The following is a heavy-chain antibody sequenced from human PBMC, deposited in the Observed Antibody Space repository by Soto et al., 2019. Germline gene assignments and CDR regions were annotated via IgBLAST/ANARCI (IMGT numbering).Heavy chain of an antibody. V-gene: IGHV4-59*08. D-gene: IGHD6-13*01. J-gene: IGHJ4*02. Sequence: SETLCLTCTVSGGSISSYYWSWIRQPPGKGLEWIGYIYYSGSTNYNPSLKSRVTISVDTSKNQFSLKLSSVTAADTAVYYCARHAATLSGIAAAGPFDYWGQGTLVTVSS. CDR1: GGSISSYY. CDR3: ARHAATLSGIAAAGPFDY. CDR2: IYYSGST.